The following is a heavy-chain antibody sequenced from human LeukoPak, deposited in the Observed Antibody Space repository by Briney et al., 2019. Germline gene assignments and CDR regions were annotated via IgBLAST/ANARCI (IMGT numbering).Heavy chain of an antibody. J-gene: IGHJ5*02. CDR3: ARVDYSGYDTRGWFDP. D-gene: IGHD5-12*01. CDR2: IYYSGST. Sequence: SETLSLTCTVSGGSISSYYWSWIRQPPGKGLEWIAYIYYSGSTNYNSSLKSRVTLSVDTSKNQFSLKLSSVTAADTAVYYCARVDYSGYDTRGWFDPWGQGTLVTVSS. CDR1: GGSISSYY. V-gene: IGHV4-59*01.